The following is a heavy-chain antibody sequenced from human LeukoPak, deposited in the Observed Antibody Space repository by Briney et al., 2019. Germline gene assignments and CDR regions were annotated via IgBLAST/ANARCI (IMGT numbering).Heavy chain of an antibody. CDR1: GFTFNTYS. D-gene: IGHD6-19*01. J-gene: IGHJ4*02. CDR3: SHIPGHTRGCPG. V-gene: IGHV3-21*01. Sequence: GGSLRLSCAASGFTFNTYSMNWVRQAPGKGLEWVSSISATSSYIYYADSVKGRFTISRDNAKNSLFLQMNNLRAEYTAVYYCSHIPGHTRGCPGWGRETLVIVSS. CDR2: ISATSSYI.